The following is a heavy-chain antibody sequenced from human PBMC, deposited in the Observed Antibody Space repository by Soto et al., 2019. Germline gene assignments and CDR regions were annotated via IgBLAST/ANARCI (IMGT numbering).Heavy chain of an antibody. CDR3: AGDNGVVIKDNWFDP. CDR2: IIPILGIA. J-gene: IGHJ5*02. D-gene: IGHD3-3*01. Sequence: QVQLVQSGSEVKKPGSSVKVSCKASGGTFSSYSISWVRQAPGQGLEWMGRIIPILGIANYAQKFQGRVKITAHKSTSTAYIELSSLRSEDTAVYDCAGDNGVVIKDNWFDPWGQGTLVTVSS. V-gene: IGHV1-69*04. CDR1: GGTFSSYS.